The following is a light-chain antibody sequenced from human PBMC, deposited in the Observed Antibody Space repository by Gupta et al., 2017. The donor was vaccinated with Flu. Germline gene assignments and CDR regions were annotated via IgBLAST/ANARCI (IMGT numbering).Light chain of an antibody. CDR3: MQALQTTWT. CDR1: QSLLHSNGYNY. CDR2: LGS. J-gene: IGKJ1*01. V-gene: IGKV2-28*01. Sequence: VMTQSPVSLPVTPVELASISCRSSQSLLHSNGYNYVDCYVQKPGQSPPLLMYLGSHRASGVPARFSGSGSGTDFTLQISRVEAEDVGVYYCMQALQTTWTFGQGTKVEIK.